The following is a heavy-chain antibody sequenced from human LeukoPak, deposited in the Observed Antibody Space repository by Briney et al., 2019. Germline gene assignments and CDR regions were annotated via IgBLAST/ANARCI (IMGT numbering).Heavy chain of an antibody. CDR2: IYYSGST. Sequence: SETLSLTCTASGGSISSSSDYWGWVRQPPGKGLEWIGSIYYSGSTYYNPYLKSRVTISVDTSKNQLPLKLSSVTAADTAVYYCARSPNYYYADYWGQGTLVTVSS. D-gene: IGHD3-10*01. CDR3: ARSPNYYYADY. J-gene: IGHJ4*02. CDR1: GGSISSSSDY. V-gene: IGHV4-39*06.